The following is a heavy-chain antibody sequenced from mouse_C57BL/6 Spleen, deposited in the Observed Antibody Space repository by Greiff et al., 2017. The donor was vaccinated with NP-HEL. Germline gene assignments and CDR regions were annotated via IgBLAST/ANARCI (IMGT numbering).Heavy chain of an antibody. CDR3: ARGGEIYDYDGYFDV. V-gene: IGHV1-52*01. CDR1: GYTFTSYW. D-gene: IGHD2-4*01. Sequence: VQLQQPGAELVRPGSSVKLSCKASGYTFTSYWMHWVKQRPIQGLEWIGNIDPSDSETHYNQKFKDKATLTVDKSSSTAYMQLSSLTSEDSAVYYCARGGEIYDYDGYFDVWGTGTTVTVSS. CDR2: IDPSDSET. J-gene: IGHJ1*03.